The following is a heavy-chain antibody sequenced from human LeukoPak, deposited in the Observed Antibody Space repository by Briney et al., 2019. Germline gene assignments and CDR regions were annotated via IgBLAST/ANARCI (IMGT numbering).Heavy chain of an antibody. CDR1: GFTFSNYG. Sequence: GGSLRLSCAASGFTFSNYGMSWLRQAPGKGLEWVSAITGSGDDAYYADSVHGRFTMSRDNSKSTLYLQMNSLRVEDTALYYCAKESTGSSPDYWGQGTLVTVSS. V-gene: IGHV3-23*01. J-gene: IGHJ4*02. D-gene: IGHD1-26*01. CDR2: ITGSGDDA. CDR3: AKESTGSSPDY.